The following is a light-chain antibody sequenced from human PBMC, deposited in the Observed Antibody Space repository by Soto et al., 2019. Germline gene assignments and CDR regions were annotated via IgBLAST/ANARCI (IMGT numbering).Light chain of an antibody. Sequence: DIQMTQSPSTLSASVGDRVTITCRASQSISSWLAWYQQKLGKAPKLLIYDVSSLESGVPSRFSGTGSGTEFTLTISSLQPDDCATYYCQQYYSYWTFGQGTKVEIK. CDR2: DVS. CDR3: QQYYSYWT. J-gene: IGKJ1*01. V-gene: IGKV1-5*01. CDR1: QSISSW.